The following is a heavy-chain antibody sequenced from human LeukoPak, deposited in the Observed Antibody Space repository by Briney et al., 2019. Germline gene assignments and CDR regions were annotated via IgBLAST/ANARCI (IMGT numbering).Heavy chain of an antibody. CDR2: IIPIFGTA. CDR1: GGTFSSYA. CDR3: ARLAGWFGDRNWFDP. J-gene: IGHJ5*02. D-gene: IGHD3-10*01. V-gene: IGHV1-69*01. Sequence: ASVKVSCKASGGTFSSYAISWVRQAPGQGLEWMGGIIPIFGTANYAQKFQGRVTITADESTSTAYMELSSLRSEDTAVYYCARLAGWFGDRNWFDPWGQGTLVTVSS.